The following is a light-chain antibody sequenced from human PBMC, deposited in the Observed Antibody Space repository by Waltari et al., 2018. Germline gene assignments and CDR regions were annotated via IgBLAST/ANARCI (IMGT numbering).Light chain of an antibody. V-gene: IGKV1-9*01. CDR3: QQLSGYPFT. J-gene: IGKJ3*01. CDR2: AVS. Sequence: DIQLTQSPSFLSASVGDRVTITCRASQDISTYLAWYQQKPGKAPKLLIHAVSTLQAGVPSRFSGGGSGTEFTLTISSLQPEDFATYCCQQLSGYPFTFGPGTKVDIK. CDR1: QDISTY.